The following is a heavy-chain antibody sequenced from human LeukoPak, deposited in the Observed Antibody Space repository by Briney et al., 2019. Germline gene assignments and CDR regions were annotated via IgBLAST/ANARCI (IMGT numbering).Heavy chain of an antibody. D-gene: IGHD3-3*02. CDR2: IYYSGST. V-gene: IGHV4-59*01. Sequence: SSETLSLTCTVSGGSISSYYWSWIRQPPGKGLEWIGYIYYSGSTNYNPSLKSRVTISVDTSKNQFSLKLSSVTAADTAVYYCARAFYPGYYSYMAVWGKGTTVTVSS. J-gene: IGHJ6*03. CDR3: ARAFYPGYYSYMAV. CDR1: GGSISSYY.